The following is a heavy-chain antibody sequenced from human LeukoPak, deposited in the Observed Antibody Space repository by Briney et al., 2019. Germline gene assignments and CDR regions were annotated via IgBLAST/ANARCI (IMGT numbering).Heavy chain of an antibody. V-gene: IGHV4-59*12. D-gene: IGHD2-2*01. J-gene: IGHJ6*03. CDR3: AREWSCSSTSCPYYYYYYYMDV. Sequence: SETLSLTCTVSGGSISSYYWSWIRQPPGKGLEWIGYIFYSGSTNYNPSLKSRVTISVDTSKNQFSLKLSSVTAADTAVYYCAREWSCSSTSCPYYYYYYYMDVWGKGTTVTVSS. CDR2: IFYSGST. CDR1: GGSISSYY.